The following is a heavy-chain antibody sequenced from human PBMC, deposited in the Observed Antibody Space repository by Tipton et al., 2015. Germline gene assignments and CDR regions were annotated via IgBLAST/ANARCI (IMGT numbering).Heavy chain of an antibody. CDR2: IQYSGST. V-gene: IGHV4-4*08. CDR3: ARDFTPYQYYAMDV. Sequence: TLSLTCSVSSDSISKYYWSWIRQPPGKELEWIGYIQYSGSTYYNPSLNSRVTISIDTSRNQFSLKLSSVTAADTAVYYCARDFTPYQYYAMDVWGQGTTVTVSS. J-gene: IGHJ6*02. CDR1: SDSISKYY.